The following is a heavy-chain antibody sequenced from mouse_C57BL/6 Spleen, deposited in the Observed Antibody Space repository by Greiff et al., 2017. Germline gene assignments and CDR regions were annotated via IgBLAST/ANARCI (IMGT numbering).Heavy chain of an antibody. J-gene: IGHJ2*01. V-gene: IGHV1-54*01. Sequence: LQESGAELVRPGTSVKVSCKASGYAFTNYLIEWVKQRPGQGLEWIGVINPGSGGTNYNEKFKGKATLTADKSSSTAYMQLSSLTSEDSAVYFCARCYYGSSLDYWGQGTTLTVSS. D-gene: IGHD1-1*01. CDR1: GYAFTNYL. CDR3: ARCYYGSSLDY. CDR2: INPGSGGT.